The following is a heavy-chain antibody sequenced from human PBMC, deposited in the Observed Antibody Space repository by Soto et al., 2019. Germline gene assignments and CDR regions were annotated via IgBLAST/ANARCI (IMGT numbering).Heavy chain of an antibody. CDR1: GYTFTNYG. Sequence: ASVKVSCRASGYTFTNYGISWVRQAPGQGLEWMGWISAYNAYTNYAQKLQDRVTMTTDTSTSTAYMELRSLTSDDTAVYYCARGNAFDIWGQGTLVTVSS. J-gene: IGHJ3*02. V-gene: IGHV1-18*01. CDR2: ISAYNAYT. CDR3: ARGNAFDI. D-gene: IGHD6-13*01.